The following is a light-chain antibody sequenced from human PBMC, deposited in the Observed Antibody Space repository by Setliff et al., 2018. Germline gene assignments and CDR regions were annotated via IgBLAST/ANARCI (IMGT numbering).Light chain of an antibody. CDR3: CSYTGFSYV. J-gene: IGLJ1*01. CDR1: SSDVGAYNY. Sequence: SALAQPRSVSGSPGQSVTISCTGTSSDVGAYNYVSWYQQHPGKVPKLMIYDVRKRPSGVPDRFSGSKSGNTASLTISGLQAEDEADYYCCSYTGFSYVFGSGTKVTVL. V-gene: IGLV2-11*01. CDR2: DVR.